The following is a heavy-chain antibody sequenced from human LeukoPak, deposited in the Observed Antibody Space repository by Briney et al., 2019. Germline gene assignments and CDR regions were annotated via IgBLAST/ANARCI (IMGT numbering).Heavy chain of an antibody. CDR3: ARVYYGSGSYYTITHAFDI. V-gene: IGHV1-2*02. J-gene: IGHJ3*02. Sequence: ASVKVSCKASGYTFTGYYMHWVRQAPGQGLEWMGWINPNSGGTNYAQKFQGRVTMTRDTSISTAYMELSRLRSDDTAVYYCARVYYGSGSYYTITHAFDIWGQGTMVTVSS. CDR1: GYTFTGYY. CDR2: INPNSGGT. D-gene: IGHD3-10*01.